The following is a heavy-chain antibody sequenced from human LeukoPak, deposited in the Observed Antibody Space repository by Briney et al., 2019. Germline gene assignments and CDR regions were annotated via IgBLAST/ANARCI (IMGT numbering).Heavy chain of an antibody. D-gene: IGHD5-12*01. CDR3: ARDREGTDSGYDLRFDP. CDR1: AYTFTGYY. J-gene: IGHJ5*02. Sequence: ASVKVSCKASAYTFTGYYMYWVRQAPGQGLERMGWINPNNGSTNYAQKCPGRVTMTRDTSISRAYMELSRLESDDTAVYYCARDREGTDSGYDLRFDPWGQGTLVTVSS. CDR2: INPNNGST. V-gene: IGHV1-2*02.